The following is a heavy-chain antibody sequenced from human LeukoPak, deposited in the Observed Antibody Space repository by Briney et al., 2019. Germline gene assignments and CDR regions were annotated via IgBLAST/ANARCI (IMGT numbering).Heavy chain of an antibody. J-gene: IGHJ4*02. CDR1: GFTFSSYA. V-gene: IGHV3-23*01. CDR2: ISGTGNRT. Sequence: GGSLRLSCAASGFTFSSYAMGWVRQAPGKGLEWVSAISGTGNRTYYADSVKGRFTISRDNSKNTLYLQMNSLRAEDTAVYYCARDPDTILGVNFDYWGQGTLVTVSS. D-gene: IGHD1-26*01. CDR3: ARDPDTILGVNFDY.